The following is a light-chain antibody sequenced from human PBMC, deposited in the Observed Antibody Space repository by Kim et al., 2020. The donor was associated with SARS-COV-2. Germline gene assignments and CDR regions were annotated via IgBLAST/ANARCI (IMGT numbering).Light chain of an antibody. V-gene: IGKV1-5*03. J-gene: IGKJ4*01. CDR1: QRISSW. CDR3: QEYNSYSALT. CDR2: EAS. Sequence: YVADRVTITCRASQRISSWLAWYQQKPGKAPKLLIYEASRLQSGVPSRFSGSESGTEFTLTISSLQPDDFATYYCQEYNSYSALTFGGGTKVDIK.